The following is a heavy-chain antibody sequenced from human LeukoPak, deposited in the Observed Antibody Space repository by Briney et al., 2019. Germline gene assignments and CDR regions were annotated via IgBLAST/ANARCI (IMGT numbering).Heavy chain of an antibody. J-gene: IGHJ4*02. CDR3: ATMSIAAGNDY. V-gene: IGHV4-59*08. D-gene: IGHD6-6*01. CDR1: GGSISSYY. Sequence: SETLSLTCTVSGGSISSYYWSWIRQPPGKGLEWIGYIYYSGSTNYNPSLKSRVTISVDTSKNQFSLKLSSVTAADTAVYYCATMSIAAGNDYWGQGTLVTVPS. CDR2: IYYSGST.